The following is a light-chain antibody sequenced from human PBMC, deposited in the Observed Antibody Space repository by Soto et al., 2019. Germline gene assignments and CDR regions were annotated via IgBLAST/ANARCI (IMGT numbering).Light chain of an antibody. CDR2: AGS. CDR3: CSYAVTVI. J-gene: IGLJ2*01. V-gene: IGLV2-23*01. Sequence: QSALTQPASVSGSPGQSITISCTGTSSDVGSYNLVSWYQHHPGKAPKLMIYAGSKRPSGVSNRFSGSKSGNTASLTIAGLQAEDEADYYCCSYAVTVIFGGGTKLTVL. CDR1: SSDVGSYNL.